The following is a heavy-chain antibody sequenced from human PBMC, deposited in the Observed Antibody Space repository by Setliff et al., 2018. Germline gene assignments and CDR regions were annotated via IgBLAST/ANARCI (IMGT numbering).Heavy chain of an antibody. CDR3: ARDLFRTTIDDYGDYAFYGMDV. CDR1: GGTFSSYA. D-gene: IGHD4-17*01. CDR2: IIPIFGTA. Sequence: GASVKVSCKASGGTFSSYAISWVRQAPGQGLEWMGGIIPIFGTANYAQKFQGRVTITADESTSTAYMELSSLRSEDTAVYYCARDLFRTTIDDYGDYAFYGMDVWGQGTTVTVSS. J-gene: IGHJ6*02. V-gene: IGHV1-69*13.